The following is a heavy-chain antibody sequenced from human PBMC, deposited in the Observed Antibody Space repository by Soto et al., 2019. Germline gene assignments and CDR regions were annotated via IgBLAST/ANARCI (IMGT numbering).Heavy chain of an antibody. CDR3: ARVGHYYYYMDV. CDR1: GGSISSYY. V-gene: IGHV4-59*01. J-gene: IGHJ6*03. CDR2: IYYSGST. Sequence: SETLSLTCTVSGGSISSYYWSWIRQPPGKGLEWIGYIYYSGSTNYNPSLKSRVTISVDTSKNQFSLKLSSVTAADTAVYYCARVGHYYYYMDVWGKGTTVTVSS.